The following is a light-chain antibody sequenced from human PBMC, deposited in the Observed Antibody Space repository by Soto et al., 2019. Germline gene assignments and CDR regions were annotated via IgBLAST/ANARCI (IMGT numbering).Light chain of an antibody. Sequence: EIVLTQSPGPLSLSPGERATLSCRASQSVSGSYLAWYQQKPGQSPRLLIYGSSDRATGIPDRFSGSGSGTDFTLTISRVEAEDFAVYYCQQYGSTPPYTFGQGTKLEIK. CDR2: GSS. CDR1: QSVSGSY. J-gene: IGKJ2*01. CDR3: QQYGSTPPYT. V-gene: IGKV3-20*01.